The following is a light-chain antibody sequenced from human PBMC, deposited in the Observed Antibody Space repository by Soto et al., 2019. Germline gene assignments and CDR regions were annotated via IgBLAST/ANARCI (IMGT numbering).Light chain of an antibody. V-gene: IGKV4-1*01. CDR3: QQYKSYSPYT. Sequence: VMTQSPLSLPVTLGQPASISCRSSQSLVYSDGNTYLAWYQQKPGQPPKLLIYWASTRESGVPDRFSGSGSGTDFTLTISNLQPDDFASYYCQQYKSYSPYTFGQGTKVDIK. J-gene: IGKJ2*01. CDR2: WAS. CDR1: QSLVYSDGNTY.